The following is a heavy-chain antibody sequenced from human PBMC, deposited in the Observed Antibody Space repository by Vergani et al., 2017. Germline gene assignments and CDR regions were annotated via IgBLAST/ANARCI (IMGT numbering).Heavy chain of an antibody. CDR2: IYYSGST. CDR1: GGSISSYN. V-gene: IGHV4-59*01. J-gene: IGHJ4*01. CDR3: ARGGSSSWYCDY. Sequence: QVQLRESGPGLVKPSETLSLTCTVSGGSISSYNWSWIRQPPGKGLEWIGYIYYSGSTNYNPSLKSRVTISVDTSKNQFPLKLSSVTAADTAVYYCARGGSSSWYCDYWGQGTLVTVSS. D-gene: IGHD6-13*01.